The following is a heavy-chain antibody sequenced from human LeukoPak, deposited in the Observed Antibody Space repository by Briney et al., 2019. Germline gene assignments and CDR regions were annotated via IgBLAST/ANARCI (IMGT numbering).Heavy chain of an antibody. J-gene: IGHJ4*02. CDR2: IISIFGTA. D-gene: IGHD1-26*01. Sequence: GASVKVSCKASGGTFSSYAISWVRQAPGQGLEWVGGIISIFGTANYAQKFQGRVTITADESTSTAYMELSSLRSEDTAVYYCASSSGSYRVPGKFDYWGQGTLVTVSS. CDR3: ASSSGSYRVPGKFDY. V-gene: IGHV1-69*13. CDR1: GGTFSSYA.